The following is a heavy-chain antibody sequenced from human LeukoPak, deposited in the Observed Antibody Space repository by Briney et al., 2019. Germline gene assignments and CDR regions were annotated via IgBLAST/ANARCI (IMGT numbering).Heavy chain of an antibody. D-gene: IGHD2-21*02. V-gene: IGHV3-30*18. CDR1: GFTFSSYG. CDR2: ISYDGSNK. CDR3: AKDGKVTFDY. J-gene: IGHJ4*02. Sequence: GGSLRLSCAASGFTFSSYGMHWVRQAPGKGLEWVAVISYDGSNKYYADSVKGRFTISRDNSKNTLYLQMNSLRAEDTAVYYCAKDGKVTFDYWGQGTLVTVSP.